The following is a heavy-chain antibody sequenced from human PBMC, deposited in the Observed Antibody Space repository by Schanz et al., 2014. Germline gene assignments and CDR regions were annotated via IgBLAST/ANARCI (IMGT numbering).Heavy chain of an antibody. CDR3: ARDFLLEQLGYSHYYYAMDV. CDR2: ISHDGYST. J-gene: IGHJ6*02. CDR1: GFTFSIYA. V-gene: IGHV3-64*04. D-gene: IGHD2-15*01. Sequence: QVQVVQSGGGLVKPGGSLRLSCSASGFTFSIYAMHWVRQAPGKGLEYVSAISHDGYSTYYADSVKGRFTISRDNSKNTVYLQMNSLRPGDTAVYYCARDFLLEQLGYSHYYYAMDVWGQGTTVTVSS.